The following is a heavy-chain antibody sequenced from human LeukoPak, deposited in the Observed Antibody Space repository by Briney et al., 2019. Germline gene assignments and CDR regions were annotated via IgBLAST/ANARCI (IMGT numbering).Heavy chain of an antibody. J-gene: IGHJ4*02. CDR2: MNPNSGKT. CDR3: ARVMGSRPYLKQQHAY. Sequence: ASVKVSCKASGYTFTSYDIDWVRQATGQGLEWMGWMNPNSGKTGYAQKFRGRVTMTRDTSISTAYMELSSMRSEDTAVYYCARVMGSRPYLKQQHAYWGQGTLVTVSS. CDR1: GYTFTSYD. D-gene: IGHD6-13*01. V-gene: IGHV1-8*01.